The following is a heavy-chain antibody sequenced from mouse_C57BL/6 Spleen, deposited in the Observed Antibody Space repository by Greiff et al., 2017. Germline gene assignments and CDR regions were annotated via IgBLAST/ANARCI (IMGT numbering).Heavy chain of an antibody. CDR1: GYTFTSYW. CDR3: TRAIAPIYYAMDY. CDR2: IDPNSGGT. V-gene: IGHV1-72*01. J-gene: IGHJ4*01. Sequence: QVQLKQPGAELVKPGASVKLSCKASGYTFTSYWMHWVKQRPGRGLEWIGRIDPNSGGTKYNEKFKSKATLTVDKPSSTAYMQLSSLTSEDSAVYYCTRAIAPIYYAMDYWGQGTSVTVSS.